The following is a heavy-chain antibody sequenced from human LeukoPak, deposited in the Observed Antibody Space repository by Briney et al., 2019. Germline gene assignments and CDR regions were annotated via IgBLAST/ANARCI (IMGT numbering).Heavy chain of an antibody. J-gene: IGHJ3*02. V-gene: IGHV3-53*01. CDR1: GFTVSNKY. Sequence: GGSLRLSCAASGFTVSNKYMTWVRQAPGKGLEWVSLIYSDGRTYYADSVKGRCTISRDNSKNTLYLQMNSLRVEDTAVYFCARGLPLCGYLDAFDIWSQGTMVTVSS. CDR3: ARGLPLCGYLDAFDI. D-gene: IGHD3-22*01. CDR2: IYSDGRT.